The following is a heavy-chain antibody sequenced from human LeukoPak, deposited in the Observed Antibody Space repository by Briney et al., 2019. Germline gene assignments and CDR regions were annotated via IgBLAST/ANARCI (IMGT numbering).Heavy chain of an antibody. CDR2: IHNSGST. V-gene: IGHV4-34*09. Sequence: PSETLSLTCAVYGGSFSGYYWSWIRQHPGRGLEWIGYIHNSGSTYYNPSLQSRVTISLDTSKNQFSVKLSSVTAADTAVYYCRGAHNYGDYQDYWGQGTLVTVSS. CDR1: GGSFSGYY. D-gene: IGHD4-17*01. J-gene: IGHJ4*02. CDR3: RGAHNYGDYQDY.